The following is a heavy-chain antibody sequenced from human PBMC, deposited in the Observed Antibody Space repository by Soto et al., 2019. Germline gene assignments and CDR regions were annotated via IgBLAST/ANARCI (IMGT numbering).Heavy chain of an antibody. V-gene: IGHV1-24*01. D-gene: IGHD3-9*01. J-gene: IGHJ4*02. CDR1: GYTLTELS. CDR3: ATPYYDILTGYR. Sequence: GASVQVSCKVSGYTLTELSMHWVRQAPGKELEWMGGFDPEDGETIYAQKIQGRVTITEDTSTDTAYMELSSLRSEDTAVYYCATPYYDILTGYRWGQGTLVTSPQ. CDR2: FDPEDGET.